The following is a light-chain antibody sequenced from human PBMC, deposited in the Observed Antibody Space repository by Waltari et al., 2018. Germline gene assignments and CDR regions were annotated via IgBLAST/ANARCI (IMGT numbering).Light chain of an antibody. Sequence: DIVMTQSPDSLAMSLGERATINCRSSRSILSSANNKNYLGWYQKKPGQPPKLLFYWASTPQSGVPDRFSASGSGTDFSLTISSLQAEDVAVYYCQEYYTIPPWAFGQGTKVEIK. CDR1: RSILSSANNKNY. CDR2: WAS. J-gene: IGKJ1*01. V-gene: IGKV4-1*01. CDR3: QEYYTIPPWA.